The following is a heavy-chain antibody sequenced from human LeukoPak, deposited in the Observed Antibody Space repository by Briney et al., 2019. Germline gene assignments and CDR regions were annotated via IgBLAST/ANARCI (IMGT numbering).Heavy chain of an antibody. J-gene: IGHJ4*02. V-gene: IGHV3-23*01. D-gene: IGHD6-19*01. CDR3: ARLDASGLDY. CDR1: GFTFSSYA. Sequence: PGGSLRLSCAASGFTFSSYAMTWVRQAPGKGLEWVSAIIGSGDTTYYADSVKGRFTISRDNSKNTLFLQMNSLRADDTAVYYCARLDASGLDYWGQGTLVTVSS. CDR2: IIGSGDTT.